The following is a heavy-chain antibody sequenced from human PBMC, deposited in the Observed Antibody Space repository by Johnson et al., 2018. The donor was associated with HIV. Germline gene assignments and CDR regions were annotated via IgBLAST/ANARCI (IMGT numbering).Heavy chain of an antibody. Sequence: QEKLVESGGGLVQPGGSLRLSCAVSGFTVSSNYMTWVRRDPGKGLEWVAVISYDGSNKYYADSVKGRFTISRDNSKNTLYLQMNSLRAEETAVYYCASISLGACDIWRQGTLVTCSS. CDR3: ASISLGACDI. CDR1: GFTVSSNY. J-gene: IGHJ3*02. CDR2: ISYDGSNK. V-gene: IGHV3-30*03.